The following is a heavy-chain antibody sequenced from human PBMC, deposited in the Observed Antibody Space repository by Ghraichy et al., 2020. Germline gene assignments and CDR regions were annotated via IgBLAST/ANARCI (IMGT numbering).Heavy chain of an antibody. CDR1: GGSFSGYY. Sequence: GSLRLSCAVYGGSFSGYYWSWIRQPPGKGLEWIGEINHSGSTNYNPSLKSRVTISVDTSKNQFSLKLSSVTAADTAVYYCARARYYYDSSGTRYFQHWGQGTLVTVSS. V-gene: IGHV4-34*01. CDR2: INHSGST. CDR3: ARARYYYDSSGTRYFQH. J-gene: IGHJ1*01. D-gene: IGHD3-22*01.